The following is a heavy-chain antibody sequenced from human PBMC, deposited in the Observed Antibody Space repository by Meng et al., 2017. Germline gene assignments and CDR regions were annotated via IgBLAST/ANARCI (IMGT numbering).Heavy chain of an antibody. J-gene: IGHJ6*02. Sequence: SVKVSCKASGGTFSSYAISWVRQAPGQGLEWMGGIIPIFGTSNYAQKFQGRVTITTDESTSTAYMEQSSLRSEDTAVYYCARERKIWFGDHQVPYYYYGMDVWGQGTTVTVSS. CDR1: GGTFSSYA. V-gene: IGHV1-69*05. CDR3: ARERKIWFGDHQVPYYYYGMDV. CDR2: IIPIFGTS. D-gene: IGHD3-10*01.